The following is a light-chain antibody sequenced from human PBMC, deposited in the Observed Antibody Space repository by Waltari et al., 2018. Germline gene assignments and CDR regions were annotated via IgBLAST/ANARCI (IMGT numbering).Light chain of an antibody. CDR3: CSYVGSSTYV. V-gene: IGLV2-23*02. CDR1: SSDVGSYNL. CDR2: EVN. Sequence: QSALTQPASVSGSPGQSITISCTATSSDVGSYNLVSWYQQHPVNTPKLMIYEVNKRPSGVSTRFSRSNSGNTSSLTISGLQAEDEADYYCCSYVGSSTYVFGTGTKVTVL. J-gene: IGLJ1*01.